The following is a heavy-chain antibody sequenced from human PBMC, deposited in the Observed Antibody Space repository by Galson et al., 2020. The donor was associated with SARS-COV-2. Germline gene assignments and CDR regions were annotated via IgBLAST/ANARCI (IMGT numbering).Heavy chain of an antibody. D-gene: IGHD3-10*01. CDR3: ARSPPASTSGTSIYFDY. V-gene: IGHV3-21*01. CDR1: GFAFSNYT. Sequence: GGSLRLSCAASGFAFSNYTMNWVRQAPGKGLEWVASLDTSSTYIYHADSLKGRFTISRDNAENSLYLQMNSLRAEDTAVYYCARSPPASTSGTSIYFDYWGQGTQVTVSS. J-gene: IGHJ4*02. CDR2: LDTSSTYI.